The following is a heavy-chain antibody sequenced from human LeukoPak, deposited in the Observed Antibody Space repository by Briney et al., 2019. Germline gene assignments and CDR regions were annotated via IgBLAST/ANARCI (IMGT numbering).Heavy chain of an antibody. CDR3: AELLTPYGSGSYNFDY. V-gene: IGHV3-43*02. Sequence: GGSLRLSCAASGFTFDDYAMHWVRQAPGKGLEWVSLISGDGGSTYYADSVKGRSTISRDNSKNSLCLQMNSLRTEDTALYYCAELLTPYGSGSYNFDYWGQGTLVTVSS. D-gene: IGHD3-10*01. J-gene: IGHJ4*02. CDR1: GFTFDDYA. CDR2: ISGDGGST.